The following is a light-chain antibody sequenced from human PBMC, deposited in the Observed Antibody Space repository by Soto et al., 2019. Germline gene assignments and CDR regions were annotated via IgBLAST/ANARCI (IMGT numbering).Light chain of an antibody. CDR3: LLFHSGAYV. CDR1: TGAVTTGHF. V-gene: IGLV7-46*01. Sequence: QAVVTQEPSVTVAPGGTVTLTCGSSTGAVTTGHFPYWFQQKPGQAPRTLIYDTNYKHSWTPDRFSGSLLGGQAALTPSGAQPEDEAEYYCLLFHSGAYVFGTGAKLTVL. CDR2: DTN. J-gene: IGLJ1*01.